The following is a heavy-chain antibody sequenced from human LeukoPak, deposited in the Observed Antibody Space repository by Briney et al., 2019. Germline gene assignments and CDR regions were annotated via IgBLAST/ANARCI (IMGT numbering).Heavy chain of an antibody. Sequence: GRSLRLSCAASGLTFSSYGMHWVRQAPGKGLEWVAVIWYDGNNKKYADSVKGRFTISRDNSKSTLYLQVNSLRAEDTAVYYCAKDGNYGGNGPLDYWGQGTLVTVSS. CDR1: GLTFSSYG. CDR2: IWYDGNNK. CDR3: AKDGNYGGNGPLDY. J-gene: IGHJ4*02. V-gene: IGHV3-33*06. D-gene: IGHD4-23*01.